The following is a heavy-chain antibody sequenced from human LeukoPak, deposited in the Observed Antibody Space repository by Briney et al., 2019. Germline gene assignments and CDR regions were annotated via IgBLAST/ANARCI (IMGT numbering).Heavy chain of an antibody. Sequence: SGTLSLTCAVSGGSISSSKWWSWVRQPPGKGLEWIGSIYYSGSTYYNPSLKSRVTISVDTSKNQFSLKLSSVTAADTAVYYCARLSVATTTYRDYWGQGTLVTVSS. J-gene: IGHJ4*02. V-gene: IGHV4-4*02. CDR2: IYYSGST. D-gene: IGHD5-12*01. CDR3: ARLSVATTTYRDY. CDR1: GGSISSSKW.